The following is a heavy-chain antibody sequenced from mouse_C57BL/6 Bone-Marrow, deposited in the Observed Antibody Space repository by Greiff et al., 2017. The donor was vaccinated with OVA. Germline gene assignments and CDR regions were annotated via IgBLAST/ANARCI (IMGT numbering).Heavy chain of an antibody. CDR2: IYPSDRYT. CDR1: GYTFTSYW. J-gene: IGHJ3*01. Sequence: QVQLQQPGAELVRPGPSVKLSCKASGYTFTSYWMHWVKQRPGQGLEWIGVIYPSDRYTNYNKKFNGKATLTVDTSTSTAYMQRSSLTSEDSAVYYCARRGPYYGSSYGGFAYGGQGTLVTVSA. V-gene: IGHV1-59*01. D-gene: IGHD1-1*01. CDR3: ARRGPYYGSSYGGFAY.